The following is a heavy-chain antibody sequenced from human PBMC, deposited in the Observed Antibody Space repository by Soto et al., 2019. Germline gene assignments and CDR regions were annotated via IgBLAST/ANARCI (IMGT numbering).Heavy chain of an antibody. CDR3: ARGNYSSSWYYYYGMDV. J-gene: IGHJ6*02. V-gene: IGHV1-2*04. D-gene: IGHD6-13*01. CDR2: INPNSGGT. Sequence: ASVKVSCKASGYTFTGYYMHWVRQAPGQGLEWMGWINPNSGGTNYAQKFQGWVTMTRDTSINTAYMELSRLRSDDTAVYYCARGNYSSSWYYYYGMDVWGQGTTDTVSS. CDR1: GYTFTGYY.